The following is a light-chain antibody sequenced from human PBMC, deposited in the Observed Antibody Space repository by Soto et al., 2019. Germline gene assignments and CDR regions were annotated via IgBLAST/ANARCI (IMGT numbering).Light chain of an antibody. J-gene: IGKJ1*01. CDR1: LDISNW. V-gene: IGKV1-12*01. CDR3: QQANSIPWT. Sequence: DIQMTQSPSSVSASVGDRVTITCRASLDISNWLAWYQQKPGKAPKLLIYAASNLQSGVPSRFSGSGSGTDSTLTISSLQPEDFATYYCQQANSIPWTFGQGTKVEIK. CDR2: AAS.